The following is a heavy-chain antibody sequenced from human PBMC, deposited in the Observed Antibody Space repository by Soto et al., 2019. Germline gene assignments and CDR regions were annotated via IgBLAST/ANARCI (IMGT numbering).Heavy chain of an antibody. V-gene: IGHV1-69*13. J-gene: IGHJ6*02. D-gene: IGHD3-3*01. CDR2: IIPILGTA. CDR1: GGTFSSYA. Sequence: SVKVSCKASGGTFSSYAISWVRQAPGQGLEWMGGIIPILGTANYAQKFQGRVTITADESTSTAYMELSSLRSEDTAVYYCARDSFWSGYYTSYYYGMDVWGQGTTVTVSS. CDR3: ARDSFWSGYYTSYYYGMDV.